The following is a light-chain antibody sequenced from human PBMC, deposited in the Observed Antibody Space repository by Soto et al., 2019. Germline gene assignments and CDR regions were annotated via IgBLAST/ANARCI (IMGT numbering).Light chain of an antibody. CDR3: QQRSNWPPEGT. Sequence: IVLTQSQATLSLSPGERATLSCRASQSVSSYLAWYQQKPGQAPRLLIYDASNRATGIPARFSGSGSGTDFTLTISSLEPEDFAVYYCQQRSNWPPEGTFGQGTKVEIK. CDR1: QSVSSY. J-gene: IGKJ1*01. V-gene: IGKV3-11*01. CDR2: DAS.